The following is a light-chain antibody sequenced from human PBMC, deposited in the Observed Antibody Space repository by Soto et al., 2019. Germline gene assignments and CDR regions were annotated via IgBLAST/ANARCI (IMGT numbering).Light chain of an antibody. CDR3: QLYNNWPLT. CDR2: GAS. J-gene: IGKJ4*01. CDR1: QSVSSN. V-gene: IGKV3-15*01. Sequence: EIVMTQSPATLSVSPGERATLSCRASQSVSSNLAWYQQKPGQTPRLLIYGASTRATGIPARFSGSGSGTEFTLTISSLQSEDFAVYYCQLYNNWPLTFGGWTKVEIK.